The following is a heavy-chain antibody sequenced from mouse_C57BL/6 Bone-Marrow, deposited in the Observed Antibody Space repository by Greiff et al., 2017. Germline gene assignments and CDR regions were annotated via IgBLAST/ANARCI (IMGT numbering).Heavy chain of an antibody. CDR2: INPSNGGT. CDR3: ATVRVFYYDYDGGYYFDY. CDR1: GYTFTSYW. J-gene: IGHJ2*01. V-gene: IGHV1-53*01. Sequence: VQLQQPGTELVKPGASVKLSCKASGYTFTSYWMHWVKQRPGQGLEWIGNINPSNGGTNYNEKFKSKATLTVDKSSSTAYMPLSSLTSEDSAVYYCATVRVFYYDYDGGYYFDYWGQGTTLTVSS. D-gene: IGHD2-4*01.